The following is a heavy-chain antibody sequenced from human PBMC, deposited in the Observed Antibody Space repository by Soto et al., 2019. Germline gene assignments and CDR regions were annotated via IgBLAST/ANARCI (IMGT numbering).Heavy chain of an antibody. D-gene: IGHD4-17*01. J-gene: IGHJ3*02. Sequence: SETLSLTCTVSGGSISSGGYYWSWIRQHPTKGLEWIGYIYYSGNTYYNPSLKSRITISLDTSKTQFSLNLSSMTAADTAVYYCARGGSTAIPGAGSFDIWGHGTMVT. V-gene: IGHV4-30-4*08. CDR3: ARGGSTAIPGAGSFDI. CDR2: IYYSGNT. CDR1: GGSISSGGYY.